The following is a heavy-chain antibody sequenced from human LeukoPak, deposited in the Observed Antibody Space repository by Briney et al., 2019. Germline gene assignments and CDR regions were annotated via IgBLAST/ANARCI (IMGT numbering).Heavy chain of an antibody. D-gene: IGHD3-16*01. CDR1: GFTVSSNY. V-gene: IGHV3-66*02. J-gene: IGHJ3*02. CDR3: SRDGGEGGNSAFDI. CDR2: IYSGGST. Sequence: PGGSLRLSCAVSGFTVSSNYMSWVRQAPGKGLEWVSVIYSGGSTYYADSVKGRFTISRDNSKNTLYLQMNSLRGEDTAVYHCSRDGGEGGNSAFDIWGQGTMVTVSS.